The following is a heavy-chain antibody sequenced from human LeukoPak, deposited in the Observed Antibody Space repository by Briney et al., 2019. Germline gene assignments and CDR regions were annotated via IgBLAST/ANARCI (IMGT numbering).Heavy chain of an antibody. CDR2: ISGSGDST. J-gene: IGHJ4*02. D-gene: IGHD6-19*01. Sequence: PVGSLRLSCAASGFTFSNYAMRWVRQAPGKGLEWVSGISGSGDSTYYADSVKGRFTISRDNSKNTLYLQMNSPRAEDTAVYYCARRSGIAVAGAFDYWGQGTLVTVSS. V-gene: IGHV3-23*01. CDR3: ARRSGIAVAGAFDY. CDR1: GFTFSNYA.